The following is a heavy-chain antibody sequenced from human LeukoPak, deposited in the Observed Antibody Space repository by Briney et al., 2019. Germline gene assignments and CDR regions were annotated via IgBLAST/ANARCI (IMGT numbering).Heavy chain of an antibody. CDR1: GYTLTELS. D-gene: IGHD4-17*01. CDR2: FDPEDGET. J-gene: IGHJ4*02. V-gene: IGHV1-24*01. CDR3: ARGPLYGDYFSY. Sequence: ASVKVSCKVSGYTLTELSMHWVRQAPGKGLEWMGGFDPEDGETIYAQKFQGRVTMTEDTSTDTAYMELSSLRSEDTAVYYCARGPLYGDYFSYWGQGTLVTVSS.